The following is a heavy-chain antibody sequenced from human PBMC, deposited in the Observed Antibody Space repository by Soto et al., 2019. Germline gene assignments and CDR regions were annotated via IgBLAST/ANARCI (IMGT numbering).Heavy chain of an antibody. Sequence: QTLSLTCAVYGVSFSGYYWSWIRQPPGKGLEWIGGINHSGSTNYNPPLKSRVAISIDTSKNQFSLNLSSVTAADTAVYYCAREGALLYGGNSDYYGTLDVWGQGTTVTVSS. CDR1: GVSFSGYY. D-gene: IGHD4-17*01. CDR2: INHSGST. J-gene: IGHJ6*02. V-gene: IGHV4-34*09. CDR3: AREGALLYGGNSDYYGTLDV.